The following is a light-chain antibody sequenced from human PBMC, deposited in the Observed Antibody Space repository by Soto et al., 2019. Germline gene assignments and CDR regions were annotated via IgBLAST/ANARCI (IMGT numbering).Light chain of an antibody. V-gene: IGKV3-15*01. J-gene: IGKJ1*01. CDR1: QSVSSN. Sequence: EIVMTQSPATLSVSPGERATLSCRASQSVSSNLAWYQQKPGQSPRLLISGASTRATGIPASFSGSGSGTEFTLTISSLQSEDFAIYFGQQYYNWPRTFGQGTKV. CDR3: QQYYNWPRT. CDR2: GAS.